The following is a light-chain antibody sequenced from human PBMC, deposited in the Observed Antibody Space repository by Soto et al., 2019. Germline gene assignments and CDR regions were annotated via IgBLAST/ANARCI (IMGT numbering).Light chain of an antibody. CDR2: GAS. J-gene: IGKJ1*01. Sequence: EVVLTQSPGTLSLSPGDRAALSCRASQSLRSYLAWYQQKPGQAPRLLIYGASTRLTGIPDRFIGSGSGTDFILTISRLEPEDFAVYYCQQYDSSPRTFGQGTKVEIK. V-gene: IGKV3-20*01. CDR1: QSLRSY. CDR3: QQYDSSPRT.